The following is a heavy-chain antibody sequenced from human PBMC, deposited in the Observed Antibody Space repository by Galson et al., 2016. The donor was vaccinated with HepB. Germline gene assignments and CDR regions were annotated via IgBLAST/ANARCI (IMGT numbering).Heavy chain of an antibody. CDR3: AKGGGSTWYISPHFVDP. CDR1: GFIVSTNY. J-gene: IGHJ5*02. Sequence: SLRLSCAASGFIVSTNYMSWVRQAPGKGLEWVSVIYSGGTTYYADAVKGRFTISRDDSKNTVCLQVNSLRAEDTASYYCAKGGGSTWYISPHFVDPWGQGTLVTVSS. V-gene: IGHV3-53*01. D-gene: IGHD6-13*01. CDR2: IYSGGTT.